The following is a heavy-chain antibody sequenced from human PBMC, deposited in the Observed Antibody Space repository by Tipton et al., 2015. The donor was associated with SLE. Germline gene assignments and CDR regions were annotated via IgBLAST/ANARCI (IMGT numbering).Heavy chain of an antibody. CDR3: ARMRGGYNAHH. Sequence: TLSLTCTVSGDSITGDYWTWIRQPPGKGLEWIGYISYSGSTNYNPSVRSRVSISLDTSKNQFSLKVKSVTTADTAVYYCARMRGGYNAHHWGQGTLVTVSS. CDR2: ISYSGST. J-gene: IGHJ5*02. CDR1: GDSITGDY. D-gene: IGHD5-24*01. V-gene: IGHV4-59*01.